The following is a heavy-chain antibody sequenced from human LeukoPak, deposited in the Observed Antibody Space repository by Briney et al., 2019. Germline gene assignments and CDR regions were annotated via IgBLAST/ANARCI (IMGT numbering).Heavy chain of an antibody. CDR3: ARASPCGGPFCGAFDI. J-gene: IGHJ3*02. D-gene: IGHD2-21*01. Sequence: ASVKVSCKASGYTFTSYGISWVRQAPGQGLEWMGWFSAYNGNTNYAQKLQGRVTMTTDTSTSTAYMELRSLRSDDTAAYYCARASPCGGPFCGAFDIWGQGTMVTVSS. CDR2: FSAYNGNT. V-gene: IGHV1-18*01. CDR1: GYTFTSYG.